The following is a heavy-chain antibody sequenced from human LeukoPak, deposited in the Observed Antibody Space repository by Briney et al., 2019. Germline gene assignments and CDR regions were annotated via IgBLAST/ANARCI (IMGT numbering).Heavy chain of an antibody. D-gene: IGHD2/OR15-2a*01. Sequence: GESLKISCKGSGYSFDNYWIVWVRQMPGKDLEWMGIIYPGDSDTRYSPSFQGQVTISADKSISTAYLQWSGLKASDTAMYYCARRATQECFDLWGRGTLVTVSS. CDR2: IYPGDSDT. CDR3: ARRATQECFDL. V-gene: IGHV5-51*01. J-gene: IGHJ2*01. CDR1: GYSFDNYW.